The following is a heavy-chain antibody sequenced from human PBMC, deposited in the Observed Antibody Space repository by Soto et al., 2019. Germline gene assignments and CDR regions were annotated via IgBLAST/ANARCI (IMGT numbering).Heavy chain of an antibody. D-gene: IGHD2-15*01. J-gene: IGHJ6*02. CDR1: GYTFTGYY. CDR3: AGYGELAYSSGGSCYSGAQYYYYGMDV. Sequence: ASVKVSCKASGYTFTGYYMHWVRQAPGQGLDWMGWINPNSGGTNYAQKFQGRVTMTRDTSISTAYMELSRLRSDDTAVYYCAGYGELAYSSGGSCYSGAQYYYYGMDVWGQGTTVTVSS. V-gene: IGHV1-2*02. CDR2: INPNSGGT.